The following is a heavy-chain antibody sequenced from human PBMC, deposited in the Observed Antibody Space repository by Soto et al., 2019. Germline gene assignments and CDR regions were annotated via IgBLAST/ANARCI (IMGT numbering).Heavy chain of an antibody. D-gene: IGHD7-27*01. CDR3: ARDLSWGSNWYYYMDV. CDR1: GFILSDCA. V-gene: IGHV3-48*01. CDR2: ISSSSSVI. J-gene: IGHJ6*03. Sequence: EVQLGESGGGLVQPGGSLRLSCATSGFILSDCAMNWVRQAPGKGLEWVSYISSSSSVIDYADSVKGRFTVSRDNARNSLCLQMNSLRVEDTAVYYCARDLSWGSNWYYYMDVWGKGTTVTVSS.